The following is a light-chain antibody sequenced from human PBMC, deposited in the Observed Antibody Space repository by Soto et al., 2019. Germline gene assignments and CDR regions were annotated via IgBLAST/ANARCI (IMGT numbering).Light chain of an antibody. CDR2: DAS. CDR3: QQLNSYPYT. Sequence: GERVPITCRASQTVNTWLAWYQHKPGKAPKLLIYDASVLETGVPSRFSGFSSGTEFTLTISSLQPDDFATYFCQQLNSYPYTFGQGTKLEIK. J-gene: IGKJ2*01. CDR1: QTVNTW. V-gene: IGKV1-5*01.